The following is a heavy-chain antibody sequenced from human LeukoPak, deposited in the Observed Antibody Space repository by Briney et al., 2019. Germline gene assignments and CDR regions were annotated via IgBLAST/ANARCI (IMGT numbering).Heavy chain of an antibody. J-gene: IGHJ5*02. D-gene: IGHD2-2*01. CDR1: GGSISSYY. V-gene: IGHV4-59*01. Sequence: SETLSLTCTVSGGSISSYYWSWIRQPPGKGLEWIGYIYYSGGTNYNPSLKSRVTISVDTSKNQFSLKLSSVTAADTAVYYCARRSSTLFDPWGQGTLVTVSS. CDR2: IYYSGGT. CDR3: ARRSSTLFDP.